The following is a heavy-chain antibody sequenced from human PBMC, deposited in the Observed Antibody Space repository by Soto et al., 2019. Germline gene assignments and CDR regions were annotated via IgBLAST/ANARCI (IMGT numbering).Heavy chain of an antibody. Sequence: GGSLRLSCAASGFTFSSYGMHWVRQAPGKGLEWVAVISYDGSNKYYADSVKGRFTISRDNSKNTLYLQMNSLRAEDTAVYYCAKRYIGDYNLIDYWGQGTLVTVSS. J-gene: IGHJ4*02. D-gene: IGHD4-17*01. CDR3: AKRYIGDYNLIDY. V-gene: IGHV3-30*18. CDR2: ISYDGSNK. CDR1: GFTFSSYG.